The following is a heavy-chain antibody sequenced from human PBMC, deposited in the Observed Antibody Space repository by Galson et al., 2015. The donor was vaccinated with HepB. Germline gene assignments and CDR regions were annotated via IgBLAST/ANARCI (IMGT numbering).Heavy chain of an antibody. D-gene: IGHD6-13*01. CDR1: GYTFTGYH. J-gene: IGHJ4*02. CDR2: INPNSGGT. V-gene: IGHV1-2*06. CDR3: ARVYSYTWYYFDY. Sequence: SVKVSCKASGYTFTGYHLHWVRQAPGQGLEWMGRINPNSGGTNYAQKFQGRVTMTRDTSISTAYMELSRLRSDDAAVYYCARVYSYTWYYFDYWGQGTLVTVSS.